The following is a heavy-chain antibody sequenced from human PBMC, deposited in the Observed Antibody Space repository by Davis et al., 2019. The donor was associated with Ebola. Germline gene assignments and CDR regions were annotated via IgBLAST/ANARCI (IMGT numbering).Heavy chain of an antibody. Sequence: GESLKISCAASGFTFSDHYMSWIRQAPGKGLEFISYISHSAHTIYYADSVKGRFTISRDNAKNSLFLQMNSLRAEDTAVYFCATDSNWESDYWGKGTLVTASS. V-gene: IGHV3-11*01. CDR3: ATDSNWESDY. J-gene: IGHJ4*02. CDR2: ISHSAHTI. CDR1: GFTFSDHY. D-gene: IGHD1-26*01.